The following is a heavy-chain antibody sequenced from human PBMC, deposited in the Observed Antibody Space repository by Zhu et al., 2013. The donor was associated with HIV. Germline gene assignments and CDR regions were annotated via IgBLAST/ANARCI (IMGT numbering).Heavy chain of an antibody. CDR2: FDIEQGET. CDR1: GYTLTELS. V-gene: IGHV1-24*01. D-gene: IGHD3-16*01. J-gene: IGHJ5*02. Sequence: QVQLVQSGAEVRKPGASVRLSCKVSGYTLTELSMHWVRQAPGRGLEWVGGFDIEQGETIYAQKFQDRVTLTEDTSTDTAFMELTSLRSEDTAVYYCATGPTYSVSPAWGQGALVTRLL. CDR3: ATGPTYSVSPA.